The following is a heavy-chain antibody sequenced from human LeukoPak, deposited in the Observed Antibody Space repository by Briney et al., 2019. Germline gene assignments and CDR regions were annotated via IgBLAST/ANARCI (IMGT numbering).Heavy chain of an antibody. D-gene: IGHD2-2*02. CDR3: AKASVAIPQYCNS. J-gene: IGHJ5*02. CDR2: ISGTGSNT. CDR1: RFTLSSYW. V-gene: IGHV3-23*01. Sequence: PGGSLRLSCAVSRFTLSSYWMSWVRQAPGKGLEWVSTISGTGSNTYYADSAKGRFTISRDNSKDTLFLQLNSLTAADTAMYFCAKASVAIPQYCNSWGQGTLVTVSS.